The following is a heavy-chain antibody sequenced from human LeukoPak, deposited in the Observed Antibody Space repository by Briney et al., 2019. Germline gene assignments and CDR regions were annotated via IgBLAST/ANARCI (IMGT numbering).Heavy chain of an antibody. CDR2: ISYDGSNN. V-gene: IGHV3-30*03. CDR3: ALPAVRLRSFDY. J-gene: IGHJ4*02. CDR1: GFIFSSYG. Sequence: PGRSLRLSCAASGFIFSSYGMHWVRQAPGKGLEWVALISYDGSNNYYGDSVKGRFTISRDNSKNTLYLQMNSLRVEDTAVYYCALPAVRLRSFDYWGQGTLVTVSS. D-gene: IGHD5-12*01.